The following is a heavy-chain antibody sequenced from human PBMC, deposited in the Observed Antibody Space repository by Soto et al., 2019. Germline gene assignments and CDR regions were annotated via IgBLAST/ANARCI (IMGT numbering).Heavy chain of an antibody. D-gene: IGHD3-10*01. V-gene: IGHV1-18*01. CDR2: ISAYNGNT. CDR1: GYTFTSYG. CDR3: ARDHIITMVRGGGDKKIDY. J-gene: IGHJ4*02. Sequence: QVQLVPSGAEVKKPGASVKVSCKASGYTFTSYGISWVRQAPGQGLEWMGWISAYNGNTNYAQKLQGRVTMTTDTSTSTAYMELRSLRSDDTAVYYCARDHIITMVRGGGDKKIDYWGQGTLVTVSS.